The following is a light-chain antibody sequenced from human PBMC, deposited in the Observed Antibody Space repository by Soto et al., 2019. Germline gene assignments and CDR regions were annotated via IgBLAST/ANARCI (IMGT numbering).Light chain of an antibody. J-gene: IGKJ1*01. CDR1: QDIGSW. CDR2: DAS. V-gene: IGKV1-5*01. CDR3: QQYDTYLWT. Sequence: DIQMTQSPSTLSASVGDRVTVTCRASQDIGSWLSWYQQKPGQAPTLLIFDASNLEDGVPSRFSAGGSGTEFTLTITSLQPDDFATDYFQQYDTYLWTFGQGTKVEVK.